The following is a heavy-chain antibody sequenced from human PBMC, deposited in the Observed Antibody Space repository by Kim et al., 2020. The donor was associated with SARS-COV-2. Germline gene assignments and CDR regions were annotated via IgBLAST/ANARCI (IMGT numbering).Heavy chain of an antibody. Sequence: ICYNGRTPDTPSLKSQITISVDSSKNQFSLKLSSVAAADTAVYYCTRGVRIWGQGTLVTVSS. CDR2: ICYNGRT. D-gene: IGHD3-16*01. J-gene: IGHJ4*02. CDR3: TRGVRI. V-gene: IGHV4-30-4*01.